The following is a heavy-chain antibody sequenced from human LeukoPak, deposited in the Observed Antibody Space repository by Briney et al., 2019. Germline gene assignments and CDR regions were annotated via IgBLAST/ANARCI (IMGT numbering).Heavy chain of an antibody. CDR1: GFTFSSYW. CDR2: INSDGSST. V-gene: IGHV3-74*01. J-gene: IGHJ5*02. D-gene: IGHD3-22*01. Sequence: GGSLRLSCAASGFTFSSYWMHWVRQAPGKGLVWVSRINSDGSSTSYADSVKGRFTISRDNAKNTLYLQMNSLRAEDTAVYYCARVGFYRDSSGYYYNWFDPWGQGTLVTVSS. CDR3: ARVGFYRDSSGYYYNWFDP.